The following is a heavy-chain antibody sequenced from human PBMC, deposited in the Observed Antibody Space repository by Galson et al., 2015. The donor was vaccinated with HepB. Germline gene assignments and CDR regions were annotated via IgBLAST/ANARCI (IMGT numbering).Heavy chain of an antibody. J-gene: IGHJ4*02. Sequence: SLRLSCAASGFTFTTYSFSWVRQAPGKGLEWVSSISSSGRYIYYADSLQGRFTISRDNAKNSLYLQMNSLRAGDTAMYYCVRADFGVAIPYTTFDFWGQGALVTVSS. D-gene: IGHD3-3*01. V-gene: IGHV3-21*01. CDR3: VRADFGVAIPYTTFDF. CDR2: ISSSGRYI. CDR1: GFTFTTYS.